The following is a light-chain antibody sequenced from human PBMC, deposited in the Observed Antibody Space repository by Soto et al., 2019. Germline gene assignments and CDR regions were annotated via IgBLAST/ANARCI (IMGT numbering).Light chain of an antibody. CDR1: QGISSY. J-gene: IGKJ5*01. Sequence: DIQMTQSPSSLSASVGDRVTITCRASQGISSYLAWYQQKLGKVPKLLISAASTVQSGVPSRFSGSGSGTDFTLTISSLQPEDVATYYCQKYSSVITFGQGTRLEIK. CDR3: QKYSSVIT. V-gene: IGKV1-27*01. CDR2: AAS.